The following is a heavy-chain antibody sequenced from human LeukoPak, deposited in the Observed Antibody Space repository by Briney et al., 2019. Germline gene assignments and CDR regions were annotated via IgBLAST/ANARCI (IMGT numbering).Heavy chain of an antibody. CDR2: IIPIFGTA. Sequence: ASVKVSCKASGGTFRSYAISWVRQAPGQGLEWMGGIIPIFGTANYAQKFQGRVTITADESTSTAYMELSSLRSEDTAVYYCAGYCSGGSCPAGGFQHWGQGTLVTVSS. D-gene: IGHD2-15*01. J-gene: IGHJ1*01. CDR1: GGTFRSYA. V-gene: IGHV1-69*01. CDR3: AGYCSGGSCPAGGFQH.